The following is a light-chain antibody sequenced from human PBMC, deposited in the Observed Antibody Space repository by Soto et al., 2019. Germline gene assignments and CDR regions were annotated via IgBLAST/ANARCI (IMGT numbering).Light chain of an antibody. J-gene: IGKJ1*01. Sequence: DIPMTQSPSSLSASVGDRVTITCRASQDISKYLNWYQQKPGKAPNLLIYSSSSLQSGVPSRFSGSGSGTDFTLTISSLQPEDFATFYCQQSYTATWTFGQGTKVEMK. CDR1: QDISKY. CDR3: QQSYTATWT. V-gene: IGKV1-39*01. CDR2: SSS.